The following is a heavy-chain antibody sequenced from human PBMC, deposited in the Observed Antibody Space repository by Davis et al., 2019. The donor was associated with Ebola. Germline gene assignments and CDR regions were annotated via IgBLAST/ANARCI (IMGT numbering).Heavy chain of an antibody. CDR1: GFTFSSYS. D-gene: IGHD6-6*01. V-gene: IGHV3-48*02. Sequence: GESLKISCAASGFTFSSYSMNWVRQAPGKGLEWVSYSSSSSSTIYYADSVKGRFTISRDNAKNSLYLQMNSLRDEDTAVYYCARESAPLDYWGQGTLVTVSS. CDR2: SSSSSSTI. J-gene: IGHJ4*02. CDR3: ARESAPLDY.